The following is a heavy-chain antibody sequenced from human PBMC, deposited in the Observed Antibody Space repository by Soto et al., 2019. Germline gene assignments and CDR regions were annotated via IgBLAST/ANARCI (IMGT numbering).Heavy chain of an antibody. D-gene: IGHD2-15*01. CDR1: GFTVSSNY. Sequence: EVQLVESGGGLIQPGGSLSLSCAASGFTVSSNYMSWVRQAPGKGLEWVSVIYSGGSTYYADSVKGRFTISRDNSKNTLYLQMNSLRAEDTAVYYCAREGGGYCSGGSCDAFDIWGQGTMVTVS. CDR3: AREGGGYCSGGSCDAFDI. CDR2: IYSGGST. J-gene: IGHJ3*02. V-gene: IGHV3-53*01.